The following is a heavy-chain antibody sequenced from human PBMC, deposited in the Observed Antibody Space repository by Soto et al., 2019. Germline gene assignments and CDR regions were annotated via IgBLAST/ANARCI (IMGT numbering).Heavy chain of an antibody. J-gene: IGHJ6*02. V-gene: IGHV3-30*18. CDR1: GFTFSSYG. CDR2: LSYDGSNK. CDR3: AKDVLRFLEWLAFYGMDV. D-gene: IGHD3-3*01. Sequence: PGGSLRLSCAASGFTFSSYGMHWVRQAPGKGLEWVAVLSYDGSNKYCAYSVKGRFTISRDNSKNTFYLQMNSLRAEDTAVYYCAKDVLRFLEWLAFYGMDVWGQGTTVTVSS.